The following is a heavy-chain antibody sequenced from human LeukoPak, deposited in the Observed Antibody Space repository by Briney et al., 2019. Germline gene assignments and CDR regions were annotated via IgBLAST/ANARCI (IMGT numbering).Heavy chain of an antibody. J-gene: IGHJ3*02. CDR2: INPNSGGT. D-gene: IGHD3-22*01. V-gene: IGHV1-2*02. Sequence: GASLKVSCKASGYTFTGYYMHWVRQAAGLRLDLMGWINPNSGGTNYAQKFQGRVTMTRDTSISTAYMELSRLRSDDTAVYYCARDKGYYYDSSGYPYDAFDIWGQGTMVTVSS. CDR1: GYTFTGYY. CDR3: ARDKGYYYDSSGYPYDAFDI.